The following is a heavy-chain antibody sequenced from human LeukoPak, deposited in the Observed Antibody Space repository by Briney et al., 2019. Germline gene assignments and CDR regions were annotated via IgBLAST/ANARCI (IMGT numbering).Heavy chain of an antibody. CDR3: ARDGGSSGWYDY. CDR2: IYYSGST. D-gene: IGHD6-19*01. Sequence: TSETLSLTCTVSGGPISSYYWSWIRQPPGKGLEWIGYIYYSGSTNYNPSLKSRVTISVDTSKNQFSLKLSSVTAADTAVYYCARDGGSSGWYDYWGQGTLVTVSS. CDR1: GGPISSYY. J-gene: IGHJ4*02. V-gene: IGHV4-59*01.